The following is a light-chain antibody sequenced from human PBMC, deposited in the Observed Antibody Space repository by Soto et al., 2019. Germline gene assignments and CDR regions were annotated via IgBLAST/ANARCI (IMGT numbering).Light chain of an antibody. V-gene: IGKV3-20*01. CDR3: QQSGSSPRT. CDR1: QSVSSSY. CDR2: GAA. J-gene: IGKJ1*01. Sequence: EIVLTQSPGTLSLSPWERATRSCRASQSVSSSYLAWYQQKPGQAPRPLLYGAATRAGGVPDRFSGSGSGTHFTLPISSLEPEDFAVYYCQQSGSSPRTFGQGTKVDIK.